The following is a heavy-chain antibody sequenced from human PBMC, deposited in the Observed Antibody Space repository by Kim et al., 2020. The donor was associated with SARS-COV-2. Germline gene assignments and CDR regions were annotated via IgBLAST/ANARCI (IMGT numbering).Heavy chain of an antibody. J-gene: IGHJ4*02. CDR3: AKSQEASQLLESFIDH. CDR2: ITGSGGST. CDR1: GFSFSNYA. Sequence: GGSLRLSCAASGFSFSNYAMSWVRQAPGKGLEWVSGITGSGGSTYYADSVKGRFTISRDNSKNTVYLQINSLRADDTALYYCAKSQEASQLLESFIDHWGQGTLVTVSS. V-gene: IGHV3-23*01. D-gene: IGHD1-1*01.